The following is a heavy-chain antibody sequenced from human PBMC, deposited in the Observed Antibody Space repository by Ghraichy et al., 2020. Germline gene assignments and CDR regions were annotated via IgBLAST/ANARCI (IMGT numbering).Heavy chain of an antibody. J-gene: IGHJ6*02. Sequence: SETLSLTCTVSGGSISSYYWSWIRQPPGKGLEWIGYIYYSGSTNYNPSLKSRVTISVDTSKNQFSLKLSSVTAADTAVYYCARLGGIWFGELLYSLDVWGQGTTVTVSS. CDR1: GGSISSYY. CDR2: IYYSGST. V-gene: IGHV4-59*01. CDR3: ARLGGIWFGELLYSLDV. D-gene: IGHD3-10*01.